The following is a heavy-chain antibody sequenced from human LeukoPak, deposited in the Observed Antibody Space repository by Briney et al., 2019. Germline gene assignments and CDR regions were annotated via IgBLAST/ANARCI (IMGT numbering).Heavy chain of an antibody. CDR1: GYTFTDYD. Sequence: GASVKVSCKASGYTFTDYDINWVRQATGQGLEWMGWMNPNSTNTDFAKSFYAQKFQGRVTMSRDTSINTAYMELSSLRSEDTAVYFCARSWDALDVWGQGTMVTVSS. CDR2: MNPNSTNT. J-gene: IGHJ3*01. V-gene: IGHV1-8*01. CDR3: ARSWDALDV. D-gene: IGHD6-13*01.